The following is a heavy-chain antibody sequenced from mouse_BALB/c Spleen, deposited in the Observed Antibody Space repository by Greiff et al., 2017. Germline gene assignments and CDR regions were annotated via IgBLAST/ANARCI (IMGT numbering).Heavy chain of an antibody. CDR1: GFTFSDYY. V-gene: IGHV5-4*02. CDR3: ARYDYDVNYAMDY. CDR2: ISDGGSYT. Sequence: EVKVEESGGGLVKPGGSLKLSCAASGFTFSDYYMYWVRQTPEKRLEWVATISDGGSYTYYPDSVKGRFTISRDNAKNNLYLQMSSLKSEDTAMYYCARYDYDVNYAMDYWGQGTSVTVSS. J-gene: IGHJ4*01. D-gene: IGHD2-4*01.